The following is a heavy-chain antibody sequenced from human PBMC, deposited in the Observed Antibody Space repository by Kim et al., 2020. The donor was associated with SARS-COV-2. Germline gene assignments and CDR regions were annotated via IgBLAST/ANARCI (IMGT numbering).Heavy chain of an antibody. D-gene: IGHD3-9*01. Sequence: ASVKVSCKASGYSITGYQMHWVRQVPGQGLEWMGRITTSSGATDHAQGFQGRVTMTRDTSISTVYMELSRLTSDDTAVYYCARDHDWGADYWGQGTPVTVSS. CDR3: ARDHDWGADY. CDR2: ITTSSGAT. V-gene: IGHV1-2*06. CDR1: GYSITGYQ. J-gene: IGHJ4*02.